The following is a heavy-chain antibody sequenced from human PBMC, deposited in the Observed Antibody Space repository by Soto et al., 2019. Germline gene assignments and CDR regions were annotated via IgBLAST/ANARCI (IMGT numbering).Heavy chain of an antibody. J-gene: IGHJ6*02. Sequence: QVQLVQSGAEVKKPGSSVKVSCKASGGTFSSYAISWVRQAPGQGLEWMGGIIPIFGTANYAQQFQGRVTITADESTSTAYMELSSLRSEDTAVYYFARDRKNWDDSYYGMDGWGQGTTVTVSS. CDR3: ARDRKNWDDSYYGMDG. D-gene: IGHD1-26*01. CDR2: IIPIFGTA. V-gene: IGHV1-69*12. CDR1: GGTFSSYA.